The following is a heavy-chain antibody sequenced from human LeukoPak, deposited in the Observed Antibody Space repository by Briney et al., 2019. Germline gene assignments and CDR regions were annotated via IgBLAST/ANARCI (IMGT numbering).Heavy chain of an antibody. CDR3: ARDLVVVVPAAILGSS. V-gene: IGHV3-48*01. CDR2: ISSSSSTI. CDR1: GFTVSSNY. D-gene: IGHD2-2*02. Sequence: PGGSLRLSCAASGFTVSSNYMSWVRQAPGKGLEWVSYISSSSSTIYYAGSVKGRFTISRDNAKNSLYLQMNSLRAEDTAVYYCARDLVVVVPAAILGSSWGQGTLVTVSS. J-gene: IGHJ5*02.